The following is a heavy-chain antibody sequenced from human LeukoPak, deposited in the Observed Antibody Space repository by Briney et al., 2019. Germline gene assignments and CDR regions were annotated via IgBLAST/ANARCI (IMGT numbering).Heavy chain of an antibody. Sequence: GGSLRLSCAASGFTFSTYGMHWVRQAPGTGLEWVAFIRSDGSIKYYADSVKGRFTISRDNSKNTLYLQMNTLRAEDTAVYYCAKALGPAMVRGVIDYWGQGILVTVSS. V-gene: IGHV3-30*02. CDR2: IRSDGSIK. J-gene: IGHJ4*02. CDR1: GFTFSTYG. CDR3: AKALGPAMVRGVIDY. D-gene: IGHD3-10*01.